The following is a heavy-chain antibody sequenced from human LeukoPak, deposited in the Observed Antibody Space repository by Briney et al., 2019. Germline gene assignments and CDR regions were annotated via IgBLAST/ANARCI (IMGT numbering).Heavy chain of an antibody. V-gene: IGHV3-7*01. CDR3: AKGGSGSYFKNHFDY. D-gene: IGHD3-10*01. Sequence: GGSLRLSCAASGLTFSIHWMNWVRQAPGKGLECVANINQDGSDKYYVDSVKGRFTISRDNAKNSLYLQMNSLRAEDTAVYYCAKGGSGSYFKNHFDYWGQGTLVTVSS. J-gene: IGHJ4*02. CDR2: INQDGSDK. CDR1: GLTFSIHW.